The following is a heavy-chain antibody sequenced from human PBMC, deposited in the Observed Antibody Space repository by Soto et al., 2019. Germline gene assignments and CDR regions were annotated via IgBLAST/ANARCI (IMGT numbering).Heavy chain of an antibody. CDR3: ASPYSSSSRDWDDAFDI. CDR2: ISSSGSTI. V-gene: IGHV3-48*03. CDR1: GFTFSSYE. Sequence: GGSLRLSCAASGFTFSSYEMNWVRQAPGKGLEWVSYISSSGSTIYYADSVKGRFTISRDNAKNSLYLQMNSLRADDTAVYYCASPYSSSSRDWDDAFDIWGQGTMVTVSS. D-gene: IGHD6-6*01. J-gene: IGHJ3*02.